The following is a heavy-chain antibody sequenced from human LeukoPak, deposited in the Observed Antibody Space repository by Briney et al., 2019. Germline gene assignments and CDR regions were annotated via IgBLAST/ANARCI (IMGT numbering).Heavy chain of an antibody. Sequence: GSVKVSCKASGYTFTSYDINWVRQATGQGLEWMGWMNPNSGNTGYAQKFQGRVTMTRNTSICTAYMELSSLRSEDTAVYYCAREGYYYGSGSYYEYFDYWGQGTLVTVSS. D-gene: IGHD3-10*01. V-gene: IGHV1-8*01. J-gene: IGHJ4*02. CDR2: MNPNSGNT. CDR3: AREGYYYGSGSYYEYFDY. CDR1: GYTFTSYD.